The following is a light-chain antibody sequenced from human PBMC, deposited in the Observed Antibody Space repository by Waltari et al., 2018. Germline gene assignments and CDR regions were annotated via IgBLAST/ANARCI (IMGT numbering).Light chain of an antibody. V-gene: IGKV3-20*01. J-gene: IGKJ1*01. CDR2: GAS. CDR1: QRVRRA. Sequence: DIVLTQSPGTLSLSLGERATVSCRASQRVRRALAWYQQKPGQAPRLLIYGASTRATGIPDRFSGSGSGTDVSLTISRLEPDDFAVYYCQHYLRLPVTFGQGTTVEI. CDR3: QHYLRLPVT.